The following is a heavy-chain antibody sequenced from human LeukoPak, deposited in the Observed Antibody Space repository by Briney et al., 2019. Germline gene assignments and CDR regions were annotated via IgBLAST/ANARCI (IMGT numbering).Heavy chain of an antibody. Sequence: SQTLSLTCTVSGGSMSSGNYYWSWIRQPAGKGLEWIGRIYSSGSTNYNPSLKSRVTISIDTSKNQFSLKLSSVTAADTAVYYCARDVDYYDSSGWWGQGTLVTVSS. J-gene: IGHJ4*02. CDR1: GGSMSSGNYY. CDR2: IYSSGST. D-gene: IGHD3-22*01. V-gene: IGHV4-61*02. CDR3: ARDVDYYDSSGW.